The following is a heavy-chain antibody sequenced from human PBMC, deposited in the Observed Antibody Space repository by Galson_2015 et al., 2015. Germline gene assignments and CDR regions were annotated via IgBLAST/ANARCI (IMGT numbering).Heavy chain of an antibody. V-gene: IGHV3-11*01. CDR2: ISTSGSAI. CDR3: ARDLGVRGANPDS. Sequence: SLRLSCAASGFSFSDYYMSWIRQAPGKGLEWVSHISTSGSAINYADSVKGRFTISRDNAQNSLYLQVSSLRAEDTAVYYCARDLGVRGANPDSWGQGTLVTVSS. J-gene: IGHJ4*02. CDR1: GFSFSDYY. D-gene: IGHD3-10*01.